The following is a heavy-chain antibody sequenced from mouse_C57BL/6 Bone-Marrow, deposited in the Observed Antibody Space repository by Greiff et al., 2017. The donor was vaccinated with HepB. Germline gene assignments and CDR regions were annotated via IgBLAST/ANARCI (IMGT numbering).Heavy chain of an antibody. CDR3: ARHLGSPYAMDY. D-gene: IGHD1-1*02. CDR2: ISNLAYSI. J-gene: IGHJ4*01. Sequence: DVKLVESGGGLVQPGGSLKLSCAASGFTFSDYGMAWVRQAPRKGPEWVAVISNLAYSIYYADTVTGRFTISRENAKKTLYLEMSSLRSEDTAMYDWARHLGSPYAMDYWGQGTSVTVSS. CDR1: GFTFSDYG. V-gene: IGHV5-15*01.